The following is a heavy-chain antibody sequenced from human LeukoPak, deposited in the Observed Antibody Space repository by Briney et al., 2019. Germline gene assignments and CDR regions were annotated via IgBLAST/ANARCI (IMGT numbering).Heavy chain of an antibody. J-gene: IGHJ4*02. V-gene: IGHV3-9*01. CDR3: AKALRYRSSWSPLGY. Sequence: QPGGSLRLSCAASGFTFDDYAMHWVRQAPGKGLEWVSGISWNSGNIDYADSVKGRFTISRDNAKNSLYLQMNSLRPEDTALYYCAKALRYRSSWSPLGYWGQGTLVTVSS. CDR2: ISWNSGNI. CDR1: GFTFDDYA. D-gene: IGHD6-13*01.